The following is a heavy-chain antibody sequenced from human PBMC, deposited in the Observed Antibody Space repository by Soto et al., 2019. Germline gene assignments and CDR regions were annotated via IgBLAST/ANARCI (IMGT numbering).Heavy chain of an antibody. CDR2: IYYSGST. J-gene: IGHJ6*02. CDR1: GGSISSSSYY. D-gene: IGHD1-26*01. Sequence: QLQLQESGPGLVKPSETLSLTCTVSGGSISSSSYYWGWIRQPPGKGLEWIGSIYYSGSTYYNPSLKSRVTISVDTSKNQFSLKLSSVTAADTAVYYCPRDSGSYSRYYYGMDVWGQGTTVTVSS. CDR3: PRDSGSYSRYYYGMDV. V-gene: IGHV4-39*01.